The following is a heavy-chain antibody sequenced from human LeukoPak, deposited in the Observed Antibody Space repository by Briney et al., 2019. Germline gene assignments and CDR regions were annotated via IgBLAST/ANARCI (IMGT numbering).Heavy chain of an antibody. V-gene: IGHV1-8*01. Sequence: ASVKVSRKAAVCSFTKYDMNGVRQATGRGLEWMGWMNPNSGNTGYAQKFQGRVTMTRNTSISTAYMELSSLRSEDTAVYYCARGGRRAAAGLTLGYWGQGTLVTVSS. CDR3: ARGGRRAAAGLTLGY. CDR1: VCSFTKYD. D-gene: IGHD6-13*01. CDR2: MNPNSGNT. J-gene: IGHJ4*02.